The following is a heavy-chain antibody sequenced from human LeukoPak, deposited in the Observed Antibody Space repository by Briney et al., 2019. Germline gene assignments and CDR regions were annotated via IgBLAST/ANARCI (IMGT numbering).Heavy chain of an antibody. CDR1: GFTFSSYS. J-gene: IGHJ6*02. CDR2: ISSSSSYI. Sequence: GGSLRLSCAASGFTFSSYSMNWVRQAPGKGLEWVSSISSSSSYIYYADSVKGRFTISRDNAKNSLYLQMNSLRAEDTAVYYCARDQVVVVPAAMDAWGQGTTVTVSS. CDR3: ARDQVVVVPAAMDA. D-gene: IGHD2-2*01. V-gene: IGHV3-21*01.